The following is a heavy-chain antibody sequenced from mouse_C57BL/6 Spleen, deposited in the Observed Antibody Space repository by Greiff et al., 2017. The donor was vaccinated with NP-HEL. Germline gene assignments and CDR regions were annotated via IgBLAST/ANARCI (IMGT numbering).Heavy chain of an antibody. V-gene: IGHV1-4*01. CDR3: ARSSFITTVEDY. D-gene: IGHD1-1*01. Sequence: QVQLQQSGAELARPGASVKMSCKASGYTFTSYTMHWVKQRPGQGLEWIGYINPSSGYTKYNQKFKDKATLTADKSSSTAYMQLSSLTSEDSAVYYCARSSFITTVEDYWGQGTTLTVSS. J-gene: IGHJ2*01. CDR1: GYTFTSYT. CDR2: INPSSGYT.